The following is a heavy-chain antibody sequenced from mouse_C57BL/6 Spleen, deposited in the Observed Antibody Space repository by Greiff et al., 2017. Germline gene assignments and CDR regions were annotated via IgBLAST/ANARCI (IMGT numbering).Heavy chain of an antibody. V-gene: IGHV1-55*01. CDR2: IYPGSGST. CDR3: ARRELLLLYV. D-gene: IGHD1-1*01. Sequence: QVQLQQSGAELVKPGASVKMSCKASGYTFTSYWITWVKQRPGQGLEWIGDIYPGSGSTNYNEKFKSKATLTVDTSSSTAYMQLSSRTSEDSAVYYCARRELLLLYVWGTGTTVTVSS. J-gene: IGHJ1*03. CDR1: GYTFTSYW.